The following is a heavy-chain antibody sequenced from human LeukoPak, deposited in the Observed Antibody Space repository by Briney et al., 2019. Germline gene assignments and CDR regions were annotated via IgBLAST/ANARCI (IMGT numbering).Heavy chain of an antibody. J-gene: IGHJ3*02. CDR3: ARLHSGSYLDAFDI. CDR2: IYSGGST. Sequence: PGGSLRLSCAASGFTVSSNYMSWVRQAPGKGLEWVSVIYSGGSTYYADSVKGRFTISRDSSKNTLYLQMNSLRAEDTAVYYCARLHSGSYLDAFDIWGQGTMVTVSS. CDR1: GFTVSSNY. D-gene: IGHD1-26*01. V-gene: IGHV3-53*01.